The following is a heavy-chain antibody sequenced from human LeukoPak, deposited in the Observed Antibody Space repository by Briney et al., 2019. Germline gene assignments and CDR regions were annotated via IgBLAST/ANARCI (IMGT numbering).Heavy chain of an antibody. CDR1: GFIFSRYW. V-gene: IGHV3-74*01. CDR3: ARGPSVLGAIDN. Sequence: PGGSLRLSCAASGFIFSRYWMHWVRQAPGKELVWVSRIDNDGSITNSADSVKGRFTISRGNAKDMLYLQMDSLRVEDTAIYYCARGPSVLGAIDNWGQGTLVAVSS. CDR2: IDNDGSIT. J-gene: IGHJ4*02. D-gene: IGHD3-10*01.